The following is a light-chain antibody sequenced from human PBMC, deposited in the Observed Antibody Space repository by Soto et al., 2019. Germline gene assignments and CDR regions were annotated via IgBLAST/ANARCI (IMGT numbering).Light chain of an antibody. V-gene: IGKV3-20*01. J-gene: IGKJ1*01. CDR1: QSVSTND. CDR2: GPS. Sequence: TGEGATLSCRTSQSVSTNDFAWYQQKPGQAPRLLIYGPSTRATGIPDRFSGSGSGTDFTLTISRLEPEDFAVYYCQQYGSTSWTFGQGTKVDIK. CDR3: QQYGSTSWT.